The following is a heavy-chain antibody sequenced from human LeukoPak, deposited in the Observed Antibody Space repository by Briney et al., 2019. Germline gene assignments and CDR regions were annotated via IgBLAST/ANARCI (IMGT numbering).Heavy chain of an antibody. D-gene: IGHD4-11*01. CDR3: ARDRDYTQPGYYFDY. CDR1: GYTFTNYY. CDR2: INPSRGST. Sequence: ASVKVSCKTSGYTFTNYYMHWVRQAPGQGLEWMGIINPSRGSTTYAQKFQGRVTMTRDTSTHTVYMELSSLRSEDTAVYYCARDRDYTQPGYYFDYWGQGTLVTVSS. V-gene: IGHV1-46*01. J-gene: IGHJ4*02.